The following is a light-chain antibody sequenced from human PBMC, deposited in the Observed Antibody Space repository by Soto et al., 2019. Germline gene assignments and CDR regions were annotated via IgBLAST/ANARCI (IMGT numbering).Light chain of an antibody. V-gene: IGKV3-15*01. CDR2: GAS. J-gene: IGKJ1*01. CDR3: QQYNTWQPKMA. CDR1: QSVSSD. Sequence: VVTQSPATLSVFPGETATLSCRASQSVSSDLAWYQQRPGQAPRLLIYGASTRATGIPARFRGSGSGTEFRLTIRRLQSEDFATYYCQQYNTWQPKMAFGRGTKVEIK.